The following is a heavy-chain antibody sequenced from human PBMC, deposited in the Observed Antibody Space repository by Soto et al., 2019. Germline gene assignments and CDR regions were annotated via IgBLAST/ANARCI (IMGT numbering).Heavy chain of an antibody. Sequence: EVPLLESGGGLVQPGGSLRLSCAASGFTFSSYALSWVRQAPGKGLEWVSAISGSGGSTYYADSVKGRFTISRDNSKNTLYLQMNSLRAEDTAVYYCAKDGIVVVPAAMGVWGKGTTVTVSS. D-gene: IGHD2-2*01. CDR1: GFTFSSYA. V-gene: IGHV3-23*01. CDR2: ISGSGGST. CDR3: AKDGIVVVPAAMGV. J-gene: IGHJ6*03.